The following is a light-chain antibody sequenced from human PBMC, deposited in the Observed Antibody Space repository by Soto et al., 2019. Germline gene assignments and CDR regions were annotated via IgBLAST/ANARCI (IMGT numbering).Light chain of an antibody. J-gene: IGLJ3*02. CDR1: RSNIGAGYA. V-gene: IGLV1-40*01. CDR2: GNN. CDR3: QSYDSSLSIWV. Sequence: QSVLTQPPSVSGAPGQRVIISCTGSRSNIGAGYAVHWYRRLLGTAPKLLISGNNNRPSGVPDRFSGSKSGTSASLAIAGLQAEDEADYFCQSYDSSLSIWVFGGGTKLTVL.